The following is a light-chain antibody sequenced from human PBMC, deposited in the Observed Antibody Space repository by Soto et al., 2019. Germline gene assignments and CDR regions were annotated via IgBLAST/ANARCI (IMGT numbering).Light chain of an antibody. CDR1: SSNIGAGYD. V-gene: IGLV1-40*01. CDR2: GNS. J-gene: IGLJ1*01. Sequence: QSVLTQPPSVSGAPGQRVTISCTGSSSNIGAGYDVHWYQQLPGTAPKLLIYGNSNRPSGVPDRFSGSKSGTSASLAITGLQAEDEAEYYCQSSDSSLSGYVFGTGTKLTVL. CDR3: QSSDSSLSGYV.